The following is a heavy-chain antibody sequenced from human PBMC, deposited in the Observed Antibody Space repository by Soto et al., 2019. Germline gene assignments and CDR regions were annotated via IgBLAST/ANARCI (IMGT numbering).Heavy chain of an antibody. D-gene: IGHD3-16*01. CDR1: GFTFSGSA. V-gene: IGHV3-73*01. CDR2: SRSKPNNYAT. CDR3: TREEGGDAFEI. J-gene: IGHJ3*02. Sequence: EVQLVESGGGLVQPGGSLKLSCAASGFTFSGSAMHWVRQASGKGLEWVGRSRSKPNNYATAYAASVRGRFTISRDDSRNTAYLQMNSLKTEDTAVYFCTREEGGDAFEIWRQGTMVTVSS.